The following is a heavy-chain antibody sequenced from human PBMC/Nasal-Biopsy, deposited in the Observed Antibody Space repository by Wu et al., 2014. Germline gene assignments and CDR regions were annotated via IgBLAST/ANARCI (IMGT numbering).Heavy chain of an antibody. CDR1: GGSISSGGYY. D-gene: IGHD6-13*01. CDR3: ASLGPSIAAAGFDY. CDR2: IYYSGST. Sequence: TLSLTCTVSGGSISSGGYYWSWIRQHPGKGLEWIGYIYYSGSTYYNPSLKSRVTISVDTSKNQFSLRLTSVTASDTAVYYCASLGPSIAAAGFDYWGQGTLVTVSS. V-gene: IGHV4-31*03. J-gene: IGHJ4*02.